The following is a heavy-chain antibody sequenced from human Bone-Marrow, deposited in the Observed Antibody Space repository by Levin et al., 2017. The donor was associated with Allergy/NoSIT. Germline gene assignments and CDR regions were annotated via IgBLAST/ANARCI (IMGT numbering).Heavy chain of an antibody. V-gene: IGHV3-48*02. CDR2: ISSSGTI. J-gene: IGHJ4*02. Sequence: PGGSLRLSCVASGFTFTGYTMNWVRQAPGKGLEWISHISSSGTIYYADSVKGRFTISRDNAKNSLYLQLNSLRDEDTAVYYCARSRGATALHYCDNWGQGTLVTVSS. D-gene: IGHD1-1*01. CDR1: GFTFTGYT. CDR3: ARSRGATALHYCDN.